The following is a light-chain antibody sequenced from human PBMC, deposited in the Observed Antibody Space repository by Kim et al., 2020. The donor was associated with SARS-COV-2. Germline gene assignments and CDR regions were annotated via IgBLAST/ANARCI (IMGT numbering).Light chain of an antibody. CDR2: LGS. Sequence: DTVMTQSPLSLPVTPGEPASISCRSSQSLLHRNGYNFLDWYLQKPGQSPQLLIYLGSNRASGVPDRFSGSGSGTDVTLEINRVEAEDVGVYYCMQALQTPWTFGQGTKVDIK. CDR1: QSLLHRNGYNF. V-gene: IGKV2-28*01. CDR3: MQALQTPWT. J-gene: IGKJ1*01.